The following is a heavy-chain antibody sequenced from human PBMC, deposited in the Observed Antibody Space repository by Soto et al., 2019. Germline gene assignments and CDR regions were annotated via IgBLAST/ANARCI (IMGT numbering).Heavy chain of an antibody. CDR1: GFSFSDYS. Sequence: GVSLRLSCAASGFSFSDYSMNWVRQAPGKGLEWVSFIDLSGTTTYYRDSVKGRFTIFKDKSMNTVYLQMNSLTVEDAAVYYCTRLSGIAAAGMEAWDLHYYYYGMDVWGQGTTVTVSS. D-gene: IGHD6-13*01. J-gene: IGHJ6*02. CDR2: IDLSGTTT. CDR3: TRLSGIAAAGMEAWDLHYYYYGMDV. V-gene: IGHV3-23*05.